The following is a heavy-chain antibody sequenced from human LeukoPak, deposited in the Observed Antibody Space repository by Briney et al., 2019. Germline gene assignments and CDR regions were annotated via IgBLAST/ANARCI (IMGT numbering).Heavy chain of an antibody. J-gene: IGHJ5*02. CDR1: GYTLTELS. CDR2: FEPEDGET. CDR3: ATSVAGTRIWFDP. V-gene: IGHV1-24*01. D-gene: IGHD1-7*01. Sequence: ASVKVSCKVSGYTLTELSMHWVRQAPGKGLEWMGGFEPEDGETIYAQKFQGRVTMTEDTSTDTAYMELSSLRSEDTAVYYCATSVAGTRIWFDPWGQGTLVTVSS.